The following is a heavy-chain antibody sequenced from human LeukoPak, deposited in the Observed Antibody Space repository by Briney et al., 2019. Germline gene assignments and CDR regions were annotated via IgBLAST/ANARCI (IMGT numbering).Heavy chain of an antibody. J-gene: IGHJ4*02. CDR2: ISAYNGNT. CDR3: ARYKGARPLAY. V-gene: IGHV1-18*01. CDR1: GGTFSSYA. D-gene: IGHD6-6*01. Sequence: ASVKVSCKASGGTFSSYAISWVRQAPGQGLEWMGWISAYNGNTNYAQKLQGRVTMTTDTSTSTAYMELRSLRSDDTAVYYCARYKGARPLAYWGQGTLVTVSS.